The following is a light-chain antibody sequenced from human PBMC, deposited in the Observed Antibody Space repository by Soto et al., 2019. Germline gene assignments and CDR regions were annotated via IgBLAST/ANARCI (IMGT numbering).Light chain of an antibody. CDR2: IVS. CDR3: QQCNSFPLT. V-gene: IGKV1-12*01. Sequence: IEMTQNTSSVSASVGDRVTITCRASQGISSWLAWYQQKPGKAPKVLISIVSSLQSGVPSRFSGSRSETDFTLTITSLQPDDVATYYCQQCNSFPLTFGGVTKVDIK. J-gene: IGKJ4*01. CDR1: QGISSW.